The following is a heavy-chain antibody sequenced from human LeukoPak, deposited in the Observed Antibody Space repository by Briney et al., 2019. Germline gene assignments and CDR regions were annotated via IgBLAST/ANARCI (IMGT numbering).Heavy chain of an antibody. Sequence: XLSLTCTVSGGSXSSGGYYWSWIRQHPGKGLEWIGYIYYSGSTYYNPSLKSRVTISVDTSKNQFSLKLSSVTAADTAVYYCARAPRSGSSYYFDYWGQGTLVTVSS. V-gene: IGHV4-31*03. CDR2: IYYSGST. CDR3: ARAPRSGSSYYFDY. CDR1: GGSXSSGGYY. D-gene: IGHD6-6*01. J-gene: IGHJ4*02.